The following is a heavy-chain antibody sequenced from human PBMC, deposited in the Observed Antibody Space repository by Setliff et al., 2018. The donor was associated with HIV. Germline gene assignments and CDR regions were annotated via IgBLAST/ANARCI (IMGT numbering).Heavy chain of an antibody. CDR1: GFTFSTYA. J-gene: IGHJ6*02. CDR2: ISYDGSNK. CDR3: ARSVIGYYYYGMDV. D-gene: IGHD3-10*01. V-gene: IGHV3-30*04. Sequence: LRLSCAASGFTFSTYAMHWVRQAPGKGLEWVSVISYDGSNKYYADSVKGRFTIPRDNSKNTLYLQMNSLRAEDTAVYYCARSVIGYYYYGMDVWGQGNAGHRLL.